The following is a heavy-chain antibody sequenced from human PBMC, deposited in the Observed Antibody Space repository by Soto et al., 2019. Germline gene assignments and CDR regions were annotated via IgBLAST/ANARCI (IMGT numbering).Heavy chain of an antibody. V-gene: IGHV3-23*01. D-gene: IGHD5-18*01. J-gene: IGHJ4*02. Sequence: GGSLRLSCVASGFTFSSYAMSWVRQAPGKGLEWVSAISGSGGNTYYADSVKGRFTISRDNSKNTLYLQMNSLRAEDTAVYYCANLGEYSYGYLDYWGQGTLVTVSS. CDR1: GFTFSSYA. CDR3: ANLGEYSYGYLDY. CDR2: ISGSGGNT.